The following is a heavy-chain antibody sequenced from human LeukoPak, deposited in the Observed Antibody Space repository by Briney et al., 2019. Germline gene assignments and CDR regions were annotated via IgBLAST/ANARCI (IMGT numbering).Heavy chain of an antibody. J-gene: IGHJ3*02. V-gene: IGHV4-31*03. CDR1: GGSISSGGYY. D-gene: IGHD6-19*01. CDR3: ARSFSGWYGLDAFDI. CDR2: IYCSGST. Sequence: SETLSLTCTVSGGSISSGGYYWSWIRQHPGKGLEWIGYIYCSGSTYYNPSLKSRVTISVDTSKNQFSLKLSSVTAADTAVYYCARSFSGWYGLDAFDIWGQGTMVTVSS.